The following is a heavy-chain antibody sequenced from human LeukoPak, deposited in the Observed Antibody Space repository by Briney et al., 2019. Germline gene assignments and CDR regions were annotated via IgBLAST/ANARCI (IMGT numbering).Heavy chain of an antibody. CDR3: ARSDPVYNWKFDY. CDR2: IYYSGST. J-gene: IGHJ4*02. V-gene: IGHV4-39*01. D-gene: IGHD1-20*01. CDR1: GGSISSSSYY. Sequence: PSETLSLTCTVSGGSISSSSYYWGWIRQPPGKGLEWIGSIYYSGSTYYNPSLKSRVTISVDTSKNQFSLKLSSVTAADTAVYYCARSDPVYNWKFDYWGQGTLVTVSS.